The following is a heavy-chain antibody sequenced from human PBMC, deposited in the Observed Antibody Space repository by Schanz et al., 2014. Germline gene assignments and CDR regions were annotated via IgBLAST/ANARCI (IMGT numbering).Heavy chain of an antibody. Sequence: EVQLVESGGGLVQPGRSLRLSCVASGFRFDAYAMHWVLQAPGKGLEWVSGMSWNAGSLGYGDSVKGRFTISRDNGKNSLYLQMNSLRAEDTTWYYCARDTAQSCIGPSCFEYFQHWGQGALVTVSS. V-gene: IGHV3-9*01. CDR1: GFRFDAYA. CDR2: MSWNAGSL. D-gene: IGHD2-2*01. J-gene: IGHJ1*01. CDR3: ARDTAQSCIGPSCFEYFQH.